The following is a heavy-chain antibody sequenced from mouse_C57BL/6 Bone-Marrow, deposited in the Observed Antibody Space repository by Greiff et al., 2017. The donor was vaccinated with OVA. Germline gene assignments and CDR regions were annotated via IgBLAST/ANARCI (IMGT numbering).Heavy chain of an antibody. D-gene: IGHD1-1*01. V-gene: IGHV1-5*01. CDR3: TRGNFITTVGYYFDY. Sequence: EVMLVESGTVLARPGASVKMSCKTSGYTFTSYWMHWVKQRPGQGLEWIGAIYPGNSDTSYNQKFKGKAKLTAVTSASTAYMELSSLTNEDSAVYYCTRGNFITTVGYYFDYWGQGTTLTVSS. CDR2: IYPGNSDT. CDR1: GYTFTSYW. J-gene: IGHJ2*01.